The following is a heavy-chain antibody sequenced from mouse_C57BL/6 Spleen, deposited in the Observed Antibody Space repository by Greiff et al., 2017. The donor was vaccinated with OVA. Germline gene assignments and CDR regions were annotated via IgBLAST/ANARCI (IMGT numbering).Heavy chain of an antibody. V-gene: IGHV1-50*01. CDR3: ARWGY. CDR1: GYTFTSYW. CDR2: IDPSDSYT. J-gene: IGHJ2*01. Sequence: QVHVKQPGAELVKPGASVKLSCKASGYTFTSYWMQWAKQRPGQGLEWIGEIDPSDSYTNYNQKFKGKATLTVDTSSSTAYMQLSSLTSEDSAVYYCARWGYWGQGTTLTVSS.